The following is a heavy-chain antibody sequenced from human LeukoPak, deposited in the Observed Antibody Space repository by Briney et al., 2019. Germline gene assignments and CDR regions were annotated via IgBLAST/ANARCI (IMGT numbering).Heavy chain of an antibody. CDR1: GFTFSSYG. D-gene: IGHD5-24*01. V-gene: IGHV3-21*01. CDR3: ARDIRCRQLYY. Sequence: GGTLRLSCAASGFTFSSYGMSWVRQAPGKGLEWVSSISSSSSYIYYADSVKGRFTISRDNAKNSLYLQMNSLRSEDTAVYYCARDIRCRQLYYWGQGTLVTVSS. CDR2: ISSSSSYI. J-gene: IGHJ4*02.